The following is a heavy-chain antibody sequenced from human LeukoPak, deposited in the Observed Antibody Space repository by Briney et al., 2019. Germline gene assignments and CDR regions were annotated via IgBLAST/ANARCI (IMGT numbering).Heavy chain of an antibody. CDR2: ISSSSSYK. CDR1: GFTFSSYS. CDR3: ARDESDPAGGFDP. D-gene: IGHD3-10*01. V-gene: IGHV3-21*01. Sequence: GGSLRLSCAASGFTFSSYSMNWVRQAPGKRLEWVSSISSSSSYKYYADSVKGRFTISRDNAKNSLYLQMNSLRAEDTAVYYCARDESDPAGGFDPWGQGTLVTVSS. J-gene: IGHJ5*02.